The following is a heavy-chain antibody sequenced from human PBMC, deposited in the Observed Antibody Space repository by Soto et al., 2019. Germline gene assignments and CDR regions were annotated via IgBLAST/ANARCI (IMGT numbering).Heavy chain of an antibody. CDR2: INPNTGGT. CDR3: ATQTGTAPNFADH. V-gene: IGHV1-2*02. CDR1: GYTFTDFY. D-gene: IGHD1-1*01. Sequence: QVQLVQSGAEVKKPGASVMVSCKTSGYTFTDFYINWVRQAPGQGLEWMGWINPNTGGTKPSQRFQGRDTLTSDTSITTAYMELTRLTSEDTAVYFCATQTGTAPNFADHWGQGTLVTVSS. J-gene: IGHJ4*02.